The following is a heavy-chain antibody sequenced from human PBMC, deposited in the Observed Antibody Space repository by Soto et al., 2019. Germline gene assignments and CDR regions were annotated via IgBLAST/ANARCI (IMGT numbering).Heavy chain of an antibody. CDR3: ASRGRYYFDH. CDR2: IGTSVSNT. Sequence: GGSLRLSCAAPGITFDKHCLSWVRQAPGKGLEWVSTIGTSVSNTYYTDSVKGRFTISRDNSRSTLSLQMNSLRAEDTAVYYCASRGRYYFDHWGQGTLVTVSS. J-gene: IGHJ4*02. V-gene: IGHV3-23*01. CDR1: GITFDKHC.